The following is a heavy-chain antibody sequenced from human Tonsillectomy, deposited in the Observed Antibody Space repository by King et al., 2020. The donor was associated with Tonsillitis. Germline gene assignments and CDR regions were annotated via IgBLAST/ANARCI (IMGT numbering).Heavy chain of an antibody. V-gene: IGHV3-30*18. J-gene: IGHJ4*02. Sequence: VQLVESGGGVVQPGRSLRLSCAASGFTFSSYGTHWVRQAPGKGLEWVAGISYDGSNKYYADSVKGRFTISRDNSKNTLYLQMNSLRAEDTAVYYCANEAQRVLDYWGQGTLVTVSS. CDR1: GFTFSSYG. CDR2: ISYDGSNK. CDR3: ANEAQRVLDY.